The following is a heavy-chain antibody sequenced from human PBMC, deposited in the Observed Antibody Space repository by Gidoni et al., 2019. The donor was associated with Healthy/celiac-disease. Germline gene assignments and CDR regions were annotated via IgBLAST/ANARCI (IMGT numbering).Heavy chain of an antibody. CDR3: ARSGEYYYDSSGYLRGYYFDY. J-gene: IGHJ4*02. Sequence: QLQLQESGSGLVKPSQTLSLTCAVSVGSISSGGYSWSWIRQPPGKGLEWIGYIYHSGSTYYNPSLKSRVTISVDRSKNQFSLKLSSVTAADTAVYYCARSGEYYYDSSGYLRGYYFDYWGQGTLVTVSS. CDR1: VGSISSGGYS. CDR2: IYHSGST. D-gene: IGHD3-22*01. V-gene: IGHV4-30-2*01.